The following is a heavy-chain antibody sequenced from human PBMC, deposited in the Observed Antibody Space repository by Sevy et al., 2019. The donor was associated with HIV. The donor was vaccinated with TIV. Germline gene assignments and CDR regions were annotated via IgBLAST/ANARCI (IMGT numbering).Heavy chain of an antibody. CDR3: ARDPNYYDRSGFYPDVVGFQP. V-gene: IGHV3-21*01. CDR2: ISSSSSYI. D-gene: IGHD3-22*01. CDR1: GFTFSSYS. J-gene: IGHJ1*01. Sequence: GGSLRLSCAASGFTFSSYSMNWVRQAPGKGLEWVSSISSSSSYIYYADSVKGRFTISRDNAKNSLYLQMNSLRAEDTAVYYCARDPNYYDRSGFYPDVVGFQPWGQGTLVTVSS.